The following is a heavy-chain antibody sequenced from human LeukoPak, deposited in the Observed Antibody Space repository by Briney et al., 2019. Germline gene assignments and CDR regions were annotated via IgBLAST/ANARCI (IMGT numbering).Heavy chain of an antibody. Sequence: SETLSLTCTVSGGSISSSSYYWGWIRQPPGKGLEWIGYIYYSGSTNYNPSLKSRVTISVDTSKNQFSLKLSSVTAADTAVYYCARDYYDLGDNWFDPWGQGTLVTVSS. V-gene: IGHV4-61*01. CDR3: ARDYYDLGDNWFDP. CDR1: GGSISSSSYY. J-gene: IGHJ5*02. CDR2: IYYSGST. D-gene: IGHD3-22*01.